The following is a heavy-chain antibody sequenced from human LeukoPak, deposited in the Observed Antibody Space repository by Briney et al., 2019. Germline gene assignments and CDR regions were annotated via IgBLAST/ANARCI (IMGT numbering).Heavy chain of an antibody. V-gene: IGHV3-23*05. CDR2: VNNKGNNK. Sequence: GTSLRLSCAASRFTFSRYAMSWVRQAPGKGLEWVSAVNNKGNNKHSADSVRGRFTISRDNSKNTLYLQMDSLRAEDTAVYYCAKDVRGGPIVGAGSVDYWGLGTLVTVSS. CDR3: AKDVRGGPIVGAGSVDY. J-gene: IGHJ4*02. D-gene: IGHD1-26*01. CDR1: RFTFSRYA.